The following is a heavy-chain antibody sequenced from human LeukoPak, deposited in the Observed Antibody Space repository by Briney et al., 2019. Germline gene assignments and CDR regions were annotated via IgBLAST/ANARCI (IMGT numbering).Heavy chain of an antibody. CDR2: IYYSGST. CDR3: ASCTPGIAFDY. D-gene: IGHD6-13*01. V-gene: IGHV4-39*07. Sequence: SETLSLTCTVSGGAISRSDYYWGWIRQPPGNGLKWIGSIYYSGSTYYNPSLKSRVTISVVRSKNQFSLKLSSVTAADTAVYYCASCTPGIAFDYWGQGTLVTVSS. CDR1: GGAISRSDYY. J-gene: IGHJ4*02.